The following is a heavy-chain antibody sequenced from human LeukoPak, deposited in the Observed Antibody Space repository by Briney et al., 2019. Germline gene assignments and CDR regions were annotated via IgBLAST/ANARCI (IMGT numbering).Heavy chain of an antibody. V-gene: IGHV4-61*02. CDR3: ARKGKWNGDYFDY. D-gene: IGHD1-1*01. CDR1: GGSISSGGYY. CDR2: IYTSGST. Sequence: PSQTLSLTCTVSGGSISSGGYYWSWIRQPAGKGLEWIGRIYTSGSTNYNPSLKSRVTMSVDTSKNQFSLKLSSVTAADTAVYYCARKGKWNGDYFDYWGQGTLVTVSS. J-gene: IGHJ4*02.